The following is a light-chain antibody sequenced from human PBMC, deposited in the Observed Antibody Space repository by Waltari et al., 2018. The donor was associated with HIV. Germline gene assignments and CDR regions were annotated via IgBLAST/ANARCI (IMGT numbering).Light chain of an antibody. J-gene: IGKJ3*01. CDR2: SAS. CDR3: QHYVNSLT. Sequence: EIVLTQWPRTLSLSPGDRATLPCRASQSVNDNSLAWYQQKPGQAPRLLVYSASTRVSGIPDRFSGSGSGTDFTLTITRLEPEDFAIYYCQHYVNSLTFGPGTKVDLK. CDR1: QSVNDNS. V-gene: IGKV3-20*01.